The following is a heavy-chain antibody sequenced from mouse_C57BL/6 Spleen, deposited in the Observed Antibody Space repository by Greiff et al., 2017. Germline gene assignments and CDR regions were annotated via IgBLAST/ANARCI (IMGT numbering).Heavy chain of an antibody. V-gene: IGHV1-76*01. CDR2: IYPGSGNT. CDR1: GYTFTDYY. Sequence: QVQLQQSGAELVRPGASVKLSCKASGYTFTDYYINWVKQRPGQGLEWIARIYPGSGNTYYNEKFKGKATLTAEKSSSTAYMQLSSLTSEDSAVYFCARHYGGYFDVWGTGTTVTVSS. D-gene: IGHD1-1*01. CDR3: ARHYGGYFDV. J-gene: IGHJ1*03.